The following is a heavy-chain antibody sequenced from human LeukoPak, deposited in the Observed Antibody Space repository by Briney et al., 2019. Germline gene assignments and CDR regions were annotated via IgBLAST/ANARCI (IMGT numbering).Heavy chain of an antibody. CDR2: IYHSGST. CDR3: ARDPSNSSGRYEHFDQ. Sequence: SETLSLTCAVSGYSISSGYYWGWIRQPPGKGLEWIGSIYHSGSTYYNPSLKSRVTISVDTSKNQFSLKLSSVTAADTAVYYCARDPSNSSGRYEHFDQGGQGTLVTVSS. J-gene: IGHJ4*02. CDR1: GYSISSGYY. V-gene: IGHV4-38-2*02. D-gene: IGHD6-19*01.